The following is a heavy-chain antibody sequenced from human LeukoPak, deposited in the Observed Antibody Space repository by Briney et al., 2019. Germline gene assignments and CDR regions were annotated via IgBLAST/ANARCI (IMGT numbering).Heavy chain of an antibody. CDR1: GFTFSSYW. D-gene: IGHD1-26*01. V-gene: IGHV3-7*04. J-gene: IGHJ4*02. CDR3: GREVPGGATILDY. CDR2: IKEDGGET. Sequence: GGSLRLSCAASGFTFSSYWMSWVRQAPGKGLEWVANIKEDGGETYYVDSVKGRFTISRDNAKNSLYLQMNSLRADDTAVYYCGREVPGGATILDYWGQGTLVTVSS.